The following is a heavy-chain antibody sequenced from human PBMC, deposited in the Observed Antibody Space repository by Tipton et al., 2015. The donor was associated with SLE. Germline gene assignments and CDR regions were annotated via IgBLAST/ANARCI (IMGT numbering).Heavy chain of an antibody. CDR1: GGSFSGYY. V-gene: IGHV4-34*01. J-gene: IGHJ4*02. CDR3: ARGGGELLRPFDY. Sequence: TLSLTCAVYGGSFSGYYWSWIRQPPGKGLEWIGEINHSGSTNYNPSLKSRVTISVDTSKNQFSLKLSSVTAADTAVYYCARGGGELLRPFDYWGQGTLVTVSS. CDR2: INHSGST. D-gene: IGHD1-26*01.